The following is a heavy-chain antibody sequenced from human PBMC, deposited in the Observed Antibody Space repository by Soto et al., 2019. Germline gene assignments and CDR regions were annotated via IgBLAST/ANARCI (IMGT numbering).Heavy chain of an antibody. CDR3: ARTGGLTDKYYYYYYGMDV. V-gene: IGHV4-31*03. CDR1: GGSISSGGYY. CDR2: IYYSGST. J-gene: IGHJ6*02. Sequence: PSETLSLTCTVSGGSISSGGYYWSWIRQHPGKGLEWIGYIYYSGSTYYSPSLKSRVTISVDTSKNQFSLKLSSVTAADTAVYYCARTGGLTDKYYYYYYGMDVWGQGTTVTVS. D-gene: IGHD5-12*01.